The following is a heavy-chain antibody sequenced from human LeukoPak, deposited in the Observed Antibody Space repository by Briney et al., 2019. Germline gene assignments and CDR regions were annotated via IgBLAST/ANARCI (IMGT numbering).Heavy chain of an antibody. V-gene: IGHV3-23*01. CDR1: GFTFSSYA. D-gene: IGHD5-18*01. J-gene: IGHJ3*02. CDR2: ISGSGGST. Sequence: GGSLRLSCAASGFTFSSYAMSWVRQATGQGLDWVSAISGSGGSTYYADSVKGRFTISRDNSKNTLYLQMNSLRAEDTAVYYCARARSSYGYGDAFDIWGQGTMVTVSS. CDR3: ARARSSYGYGDAFDI.